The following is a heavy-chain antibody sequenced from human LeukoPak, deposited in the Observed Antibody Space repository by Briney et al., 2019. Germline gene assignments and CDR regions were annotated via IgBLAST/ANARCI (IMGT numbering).Heavy chain of an antibody. CDR1: GYPFTSNW. J-gene: IGHJ4*02. V-gene: IGHV5-51*01. D-gene: IGHD6-13*01. CDR2: IYPGDSET. CDR3: ARNPSGYHFDY. Sequence: GDSLKISCKGSGYPFTSNWIGWVRQMPGKGLEWMGIIYPGDSETRYSPSFQGQVTMSADKSISTAYLQWSSLKASDTAMYYCARNPSGYHFDYWGQGTLVTVSS.